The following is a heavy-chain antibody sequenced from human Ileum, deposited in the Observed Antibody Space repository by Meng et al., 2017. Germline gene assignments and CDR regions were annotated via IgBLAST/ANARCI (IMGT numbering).Heavy chain of an antibody. CDR3: AKDTGAYYYDSSGLDY. V-gene: IGHV3-15*05. Sequence: GESLKISCAASGFTFNDAWMSWVRQAPEKGLEWVARIKSQTDGGTTDYTAPVKGRFTISRDNAKNSLYLQMNSLRAEDTALYYCAKDTGAYYYDSSGLDYWGQGTLVTVSS. D-gene: IGHD3-22*01. CDR2: IKSQTDGGTT. J-gene: IGHJ4*02. CDR1: GFTFNDAW.